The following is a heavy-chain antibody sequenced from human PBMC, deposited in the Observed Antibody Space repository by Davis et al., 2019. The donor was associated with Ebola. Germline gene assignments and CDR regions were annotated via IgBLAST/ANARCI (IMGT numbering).Heavy chain of an antibody. CDR1: GFTFSSYA. J-gene: IGHJ4*02. CDR2: ISYDGSNK. D-gene: IGHD5-18*01. CDR3: ARQRSWTSLKETAMVEYYFDY. Sequence: PGGSLRLSCAASGFTFSSYAMHWVRQAPGKGLEWVAVISYDGSNKYYADSVKGRFTISRDNSKNTLYLQMNSLRAEDTAVYYCARQRSWTSLKETAMVEYYFDYWGQGTLVTVSS. V-gene: IGHV3-30*04.